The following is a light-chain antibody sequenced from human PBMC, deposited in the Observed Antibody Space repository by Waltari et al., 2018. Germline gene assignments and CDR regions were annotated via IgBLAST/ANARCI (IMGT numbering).Light chain of an antibody. Sequence: SYVLTQTPSLSVAPGETVRISCGGIDIGGKSVHWYQQKAGQAPELVISYDNDRPSGIPERCAGSNAGNTAILTISRVEAGDEADYYCQVWDRGGFFGGGTKVTVL. CDR2: YDN. CDR3: QVWDRGGF. CDR1: DIGGKS. J-gene: IGLJ2*01. V-gene: IGLV3-21*04.